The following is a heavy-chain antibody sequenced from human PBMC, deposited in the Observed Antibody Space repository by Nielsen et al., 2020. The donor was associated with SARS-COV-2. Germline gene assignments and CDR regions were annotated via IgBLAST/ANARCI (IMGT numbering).Heavy chain of an antibody. CDR3: AKERGIIGTKDAFDI. J-gene: IGHJ3*02. CDR2: INWNSGSI. V-gene: IGHV3-9*01. Sequence: SLKISCAASGFTFDDYGMHWVRQVPGKGLEWVSGINWNSGSIGYADSVEGRFTISRDNAKNSLYLQINSLRAEDTALYYCAKERGIIGTKDAFDIWGRGTMVIVSS. D-gene: IGHD1-7*01. CDR1: GFTFDDYG.